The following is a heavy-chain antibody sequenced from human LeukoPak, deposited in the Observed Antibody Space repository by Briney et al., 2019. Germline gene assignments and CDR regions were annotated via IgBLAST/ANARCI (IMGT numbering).Heavy chain of an antibody. D-gene: IGHD3-10*01. CDR2: ISPSGGT. J-gene: IGHJ4*02. Sequence: ASVKVSCKASGYTFTGYYMHWVRQAPGQGLEWMGWISPSGGTDYAQKFQGRVTMTRDTSITTAYMELSRLKSDDTAVYYCARGHYYSSGSPSFDYWGQGTLVTVSS. CDR3: ARGHYYSSGSPSFDY. CDR1: GYTFTGYY. V-gene: IGHV1-2*02.